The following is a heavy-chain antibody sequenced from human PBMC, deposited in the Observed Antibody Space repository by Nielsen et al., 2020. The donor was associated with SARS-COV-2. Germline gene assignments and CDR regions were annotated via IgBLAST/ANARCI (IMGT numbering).Heavy chain of an antibody. J-gene: IGHJ4*02. Sequence: RQAPGKGLEWIGYIYYSGSTNYNPSLKSRVTISVDTSKNQFSLKLSSVTAADTAVYYCARGSRDSGYNKYWGQGTLVTVSS. CDR2: IYYSGST. D-gene: IGHD5-24*01. V-gene: IGHV4-59*01. CDR3: ARGSRDSGYNKY.